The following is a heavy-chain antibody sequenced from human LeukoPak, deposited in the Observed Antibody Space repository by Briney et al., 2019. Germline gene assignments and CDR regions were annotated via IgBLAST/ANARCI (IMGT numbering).Heavy chain of an antibody. J-gene: IGHJ4*02. Sequence: GGSLRLSCAASGFTFSNYWMSWVRQAPGKGLEWVANIKQDGSERDYVDFMKGRFTISRDNAKNSVYLQVNSLRAEDTAVYHCARIGYRSSSFDYWGQGTLVTVSS. CDR2: IKQDGSER. V-gene: IGHV3-7*01. CDR1: GFTFSNYW. CDR3: ARIGYRSSSFDY. D-gene: IGHD6-13*01.